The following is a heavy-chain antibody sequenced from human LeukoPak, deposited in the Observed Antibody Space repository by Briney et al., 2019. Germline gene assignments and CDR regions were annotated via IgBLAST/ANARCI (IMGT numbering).Heavy chain of an antibody. J-gene: IGHJ4*02. Sequence: ASVKVSCKASGGTFSSYAISWVRQAPGQGLEWMGGIIPIFGTANYAQKFQGRVTITTDESTSTAYMELSSLRSEDTAVYYCARERGSYSGPFDYWGQGTLVTVSS. V-gene: IGHV1-69*05. CDR2: IIPIFGTA. CDR1: GGTFSSYA. D-gene: IGHD1-26*01. CDR3: ARERGSYSGPFDY.